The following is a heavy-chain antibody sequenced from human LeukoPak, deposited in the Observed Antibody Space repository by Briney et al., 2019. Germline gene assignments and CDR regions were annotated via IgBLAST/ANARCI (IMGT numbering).Heavy chain of an antibody. V-gene: IGHV3-30*03. CDR2: ISYDGSNK. CDR3: ARSDGSGSYYKDNKRGEVDY. D-gene: IGHD3-10*01. Sequence: PGGSLRLSCAASGFTFSSYGMHWVRQAPGKGLEWVAVISYDGSNKYYADSVKGRFTISRDNSKNTLYLQMNSLRAEDTAVYYCARSDGSGSYYKDNKRGEVDYWGQGTLVTVSS. J-gene: IGHJ4*02. CDR1: GFTFSSYG.